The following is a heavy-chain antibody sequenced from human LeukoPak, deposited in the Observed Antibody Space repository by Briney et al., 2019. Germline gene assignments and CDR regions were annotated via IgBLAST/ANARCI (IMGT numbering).Heavy chain of an antibody. CDR3: ARATAFFDI. CDR2: IYYSGST. CDR1: GGSISTYY. Sequence: SETLSLTCTVSGGSISTYYWSWIRQPPGEGLEWIGYIYYSGSTNYNPSLKSRVTISVDTSKNQFSLKLTSVTAADTAVYYCARATAFFDIWGQGTMVTVSS. V-gene: IGHV4-59*01. J-gene: IGHJ3*02.